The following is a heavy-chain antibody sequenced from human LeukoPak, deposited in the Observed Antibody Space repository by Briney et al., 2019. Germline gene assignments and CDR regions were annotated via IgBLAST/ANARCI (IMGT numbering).Heavy chain of an antibody. CDR1: GFTFSNYG. D-gene: IGHD2-21*02. V-gene: IGHV3-33*01. CDR3: ARDIGGDRGYFDY. CDR2: IWYDGRNE. Sequence: GGSLRLSCAASGFTFSNYGMHWVRQAPGKGLEWVAVIWYDGRNEYYADSVKGRFTISRDNAKNSLYLQMNSLRAEDTAVYYCARDIGGDRGYFDYWGQGTLVTVSS. J-gene: IGHJ4*02.